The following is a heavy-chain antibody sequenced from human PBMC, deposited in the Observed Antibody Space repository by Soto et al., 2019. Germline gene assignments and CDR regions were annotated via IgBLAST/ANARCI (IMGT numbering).Heavy chain of an antibody. Sequence: SLRLSCAASGFTFSSYGMHWVRQAPAKAVEWVAVIWYDGSNKYYADSVKGRFTISRDNSKNTRYLQMNSLRAEDTAVYYCARCMYRSIWYPYYYGMDVWGQGTTVTVSS. CDR3: ARCMYRSIWYPYYYGMDV. CDR1: GFTFSSYG. V-gene: IGHV3-33*01. CDR2: IWYDGSNK. J-gene: IGHJ6*02. D-gene: IGHD6-13*01.